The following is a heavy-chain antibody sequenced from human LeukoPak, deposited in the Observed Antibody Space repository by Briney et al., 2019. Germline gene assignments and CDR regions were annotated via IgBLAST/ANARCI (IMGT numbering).Heavy chain of an antibody. D-gene: IGHD6-19*01. Sequence: PGGSLRLSCAASGFTFIDYDMHWVRQVIGKGLEWVAAIGIRGDTHYSGSVKGRFTISRDNSKNTLYLQMNSLRAEDTAVYYCAKDRDSSGWLTPTFDYWGQGTLVTVSS. V-gene: IGHV3-13*01. CDR1: GFTFIDYD. J-gene: IGHJ4*02. CDR2: IGIRGDT. CDR3: AKDRDSSGWLTPTFDY.